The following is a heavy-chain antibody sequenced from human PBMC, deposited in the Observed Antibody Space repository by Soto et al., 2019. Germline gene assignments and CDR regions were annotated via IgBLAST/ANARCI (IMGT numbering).Heavy chain of an antibody. CDR3: AKDTSSSPYYMDV. CDR1: GFTFSNFA. J-gene: IGHJ6*03. Sequence: EVQVLESGGGSVQPGGSLRLSCAASGFTFSNFAMSWVRHAPGKGLEWVSEISGRTGTTYYADSVKGRFIISRDNSKHTLHLQMNSLRAEDTAVYYCAKDTSSSPYYMDVWGKGTTVTVSS. V-gene: IGHV3-23*01. CDR2: ISGRTGTT. D-gene: IGHD2-2*01.